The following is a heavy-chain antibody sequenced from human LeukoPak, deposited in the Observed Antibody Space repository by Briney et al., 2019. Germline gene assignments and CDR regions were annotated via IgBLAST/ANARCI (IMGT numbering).Heavy chain of an antibody. CDR1: GFTFSSYW. Sequence: GGSLRLSCAASGFTFSSYWMHWVRQAPGKGLVWVSRINIDGISTTYADSVKGRFTISRDNAKNSLYLQMNSLRAEDTALYYCAKGRSSSWYVGYFDYWGQGTLVTVSS. CDR3: AKGRSSSWYVGYFDY. CDR2: INIDGIST. V-gene: IGHV3-74*01. D-gene: IGHD6-13*01. J-gene: IGHJ4*02.